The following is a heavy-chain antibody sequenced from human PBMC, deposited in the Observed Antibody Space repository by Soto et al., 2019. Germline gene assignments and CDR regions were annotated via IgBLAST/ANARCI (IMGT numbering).Heavy chain of an antibody. CDR2: IYYSGST. V-gene: IGHV4-59*11. CDR1: GGSISSHY. D-gene: IGHD1-26*01. Sequence: SETLSHTCNVSGGSISSHYWRWIRQPPGKGLEYIGYIYYSGSTNYNPSLKSRVTISVDTSKNQFSLKLSSVTAADTAVYYCARDLGSAAFDIWGQGTMVTVSS. CDR3: ARDLGSAAFDI. J-gene: IGHJ3*02.